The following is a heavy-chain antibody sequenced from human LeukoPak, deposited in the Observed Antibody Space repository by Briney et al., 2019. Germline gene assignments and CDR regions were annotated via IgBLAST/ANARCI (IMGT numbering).Heavy chain of an antibody. J-gene: IGHJ4*02. Sequence: SETLSLTCTVSGGSISSSSYYWGWIRQPPGKGLEWIGSIYYSGSTYYNPSLKSRVTISVDTSKNQFSLKLSSVTAADTAVYYCARHVAVSSNWEFDYWGQGTLVTVSS. CDR2: IYYSGST. D-gene: IGHD6-13*01. CDR3: ARHVAVSSNWEFDY. V-gene: IGHV4-39*01. CDR1: GGSISSSSYY.